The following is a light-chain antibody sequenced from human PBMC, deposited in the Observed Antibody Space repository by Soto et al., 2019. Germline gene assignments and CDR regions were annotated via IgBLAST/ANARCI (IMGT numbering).Light chain of an antibody. J-gene: IGKJ1*01. CDR1: QTISTW. CDR2: DVS. Sequence: DSQMTQAPSTLSASVGDRVTITCGASQTISTWFAWYQQKPGKSPKLLIYDVSTLQTGVPSRFSGSGSGTAFSLTIRRLQPDNFATYYYQQYDSYPQKFGPG. CDR3: QQYDSYPQK. V-gene: IGKV1-5*01.